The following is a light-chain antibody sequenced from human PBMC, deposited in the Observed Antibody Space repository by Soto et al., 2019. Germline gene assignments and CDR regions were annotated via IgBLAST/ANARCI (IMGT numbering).Light chain of an antibody. J-gene: IGLJ1*01. Sequence: QSLLTQPASLSGSPGQSIAISCTGTSSYVGGYNSVSWYQQYPGKAPKLMIHDVSNRPSGVSDRFSGSKSGNTASLTISGLQAEDEADYYCSSWTSSSSYVFGSGTKVTVL. V-gene: IGLV2-14*01. CDR2: DVS. CDR3: SSWTSSSSYV. CDR1: SSYVGGYNS.